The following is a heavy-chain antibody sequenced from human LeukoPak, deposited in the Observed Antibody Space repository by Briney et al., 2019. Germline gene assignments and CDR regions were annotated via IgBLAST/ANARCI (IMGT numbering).Heavy chain of an antibody. CDR3: ARAIAARPFYYYYMDV. V-gene: IGHV1-18*04. D-gene: IGHD6-6*01. CDR2: ISAYNGNT. J-gene: IGHJ6*03. Sequence: GASVKVSCKASGYTFSSYYVHWVRQAPGQGLEWMGWISAYNGNTNYAQKLQGRVTMTTDTSTSTAYMELRSLRSDDTAVYYCARAIAARPFYYYYMDVWGKGTTVTVSS. CDR1: GYTFSSYY.